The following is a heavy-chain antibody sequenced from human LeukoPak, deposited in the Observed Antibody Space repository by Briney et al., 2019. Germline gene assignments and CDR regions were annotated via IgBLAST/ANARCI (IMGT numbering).Heavy chain of an antibody. Sequence: SETLSLTCAVYGGSFSGYYWSWIRQPPGKGLEWIGEINHSGSTNYNPSLKSRVTISVDTSKNQFSLKLSSVTAADTAVYYCARVSWIAVAEDYWGQGTLVTVSS. J-gene: IGHJ4*02. CDR1: GGSFSGYY. V-gene: IGHV4-34*01. D-gene: IGHD6-19*01. CDR2: INHSGST. CDR3: ARVSWIAVAEDY.